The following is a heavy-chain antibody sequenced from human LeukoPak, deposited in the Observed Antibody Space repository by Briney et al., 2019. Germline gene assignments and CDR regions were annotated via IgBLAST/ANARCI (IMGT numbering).Heavy chain of an antibody. CDR2: VYYNGDI. D-gene: IGHD1-26*01. V-gene: IGHV4-59*12. Sequence: PSETLSLTCSVSGVPISTYYWSWIRQSPGKRLEWIAYVYYNGDIMYNPSLKSRVTISVDKSKNQFSLKLSSVTAADTAVYYCARGEASGSYRIDYWGQGTLVTVSS. J-gene: IGHJ4*02. CDR3: ARGEASGSYRIDY. CDR1: GVPISTYY.